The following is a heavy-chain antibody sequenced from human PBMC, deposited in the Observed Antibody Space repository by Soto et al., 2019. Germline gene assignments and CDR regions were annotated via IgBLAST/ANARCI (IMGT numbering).Heavy chain of an antibody. CDR1: GGTFSSYA. Sequence: QVQLVQSGAEVKTPGSSVKVSCKASGGTFSSYAISWVRQAPGQGLEWMGGIIPIFGTANYAQKFQGRVTISAGECASTAYMELSSLRPEDTAVYYCARNLGGANDYWGQGSLVTVSS. CDR3: ARNLGGANDY. V-gene: IGHV1-69*01. CDR2: IIPIFGTA. J-gene: IGHJ4*02. D-gene: IGHD1-26*01.